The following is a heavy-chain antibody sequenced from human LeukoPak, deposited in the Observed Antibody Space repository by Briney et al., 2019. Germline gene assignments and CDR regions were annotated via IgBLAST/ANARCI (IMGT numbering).Heavy chain of an antibody. V-gene: IGHV3-30*02. CDR1: GFTFSNYG. CDR3: ARNRYYDLLTGYYDVMP. J-gene: IGHJ5*02. Sequence: GPCLRLSCAPDGFTFSNYGMYCVSHPPSKGLEWVAFIRYDGNNKYYADSVKGRFTISRDNSKNTQYLQMNSLRAEDTAVYYCARNRYYDLLTGYYDVMPWGQGTLVTVSS. D-gene: IGHD3-9*01. CDR2: IRYDGNNK.